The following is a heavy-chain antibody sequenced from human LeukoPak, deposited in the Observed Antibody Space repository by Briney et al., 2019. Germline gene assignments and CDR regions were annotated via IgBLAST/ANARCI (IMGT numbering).Heavy chain of an antibody. J-gene: IGHJ4*02. V-gene: IGHV4-38-2*02. Sequence: SETLSLTCTVSGYSISSGYYWGWIRQPPGKGLEWIGSIYHSGSTYYNPSLKSRVTISVDTSKNQFSLKLSSVTAADTAVYYCARCMVRGVITDWGQGTLVTVSS. CDR1: GYSISSGYY. CDR2: IYHSGST. CDR3: ARCMVRGVITD. D-gene: IGHD3-10*01.